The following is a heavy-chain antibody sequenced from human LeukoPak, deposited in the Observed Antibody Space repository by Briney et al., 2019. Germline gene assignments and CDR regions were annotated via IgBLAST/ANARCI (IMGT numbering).Heavy chain of an antibody. V-gene: IGHV3-11*04. Sequence: PGGSLRLSCAASGFTFSDYYMSWIRQAPGKGLEWVSYISSSGTTINYADSVKGRFTISRDNAKNSLYLQMNSLRAEDTAVYYCARSITTYCSGGTCYSAEYFQHWGQGTLVTVSS. CDR1: GFTFSDYY. J-gene: IGHJ1*01. D-gene: IGHD2-15*01. CDR2: ISSSGTTI. CDR3: ARSITTYCSGGTCYSAEYFQH.